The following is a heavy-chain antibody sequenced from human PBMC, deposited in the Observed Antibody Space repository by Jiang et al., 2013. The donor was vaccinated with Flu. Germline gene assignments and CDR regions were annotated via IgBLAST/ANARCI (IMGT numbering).Heavy chain of an antibody. CDR3: GTARDITGYYGMDV. V-gene: IGHV4-59*01. Sequence: RVTISVDTSKNQFSLKLSSVTAADTAVYYCGTARDITGYYGMDVWGQGTTVTVSS. D-gene: IGHD3-16*01. J-gene: IGHJ6*02.